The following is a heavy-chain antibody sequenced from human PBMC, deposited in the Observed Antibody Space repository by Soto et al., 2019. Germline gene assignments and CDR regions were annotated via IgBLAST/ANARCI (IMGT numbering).Heavy chain of an antibody. J-gene: IGHJ5*02. V-gene: IGHV3-23*01. D-gene: IGHD1-26*01. Sequence: PGGSLRLSCAASGFTFSSYAMSWVRQAPGKGLEWVSAISGSGGSTYYADSVKGRFSLSRDDSRNTAYLLMNSLKTEDTAIYYCSKYSGSSTIPAALGQGTLVTVSS. CDR2: ISGSGGST. CDR1: GFTFSSYA. CDR3: SKYSGSSTIPAA.